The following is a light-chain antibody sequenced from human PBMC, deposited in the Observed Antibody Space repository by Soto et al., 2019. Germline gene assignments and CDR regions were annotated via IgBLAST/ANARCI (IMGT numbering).Light chain of an antibody. CDR1: QSVASY. J-gene: IGKJ4*01. CDR3: QQRSDWPST. Sequence: EIVLTQSPATLSLSPGDRPTLSSRASQSVASYLGWYQQRPGQAPRLLIYDASNRATGIPARFSGSGSGTDFTLTISSLEPEDFAVYYCQQRSDWPSTFGGGTKVEIK. CDR2: DAS. V-gene: IGKV3-11*01.